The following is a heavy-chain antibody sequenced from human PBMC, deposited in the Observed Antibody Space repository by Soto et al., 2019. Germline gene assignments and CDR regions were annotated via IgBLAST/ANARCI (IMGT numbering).Heavy chain of an antibody. Sequence: GGSLRLSCAASGFTFSDHYMDWVRQAPGKGLEWVGRARDRANSYTTEYAASVQGRFTISRDDSKSSLYLQMSNLETEDTAVYYCAREIAVPGPEIYYFDYWGQGTVVTVSS. CDR3: AREIAVPGPEIYYFDY. V-gene: IGHV3-72*01. J-gene: IGHJ4*02. D-gene: IGHD6-19*01. CDR2: ARDRANSYTT. CDR1: GFTFSDHY.